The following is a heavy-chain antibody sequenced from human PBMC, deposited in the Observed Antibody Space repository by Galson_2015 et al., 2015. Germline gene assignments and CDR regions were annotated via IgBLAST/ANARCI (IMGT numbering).Heavy chain of an antibody. CDR1: GFTFSSYG. Sequence: SLRLSCAASGFTFSSYGMHWVRQAPGKGLEWVAVIWYDGSNKYYADSVKGRFTISRDNSKNTLYLQMNSLRAEDTAVYYCAREGFYYYDSSGYGDYWGQGTLVTVSS. V-gene: IGHV3-33*01. J-gene: IGHJ4*02. CDR3: AREGFYYYDSSGYGDY. CDR2: IWYDGSNK. D-gene: IGHD3-22*01.